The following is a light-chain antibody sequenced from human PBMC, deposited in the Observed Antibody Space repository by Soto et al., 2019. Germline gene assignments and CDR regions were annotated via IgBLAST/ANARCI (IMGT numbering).Light chain of an antibody. Sequence: QSALTQPASVSGSPGQSITISCTGTSSDVGGYNHVSWYQHPPGRAPKLILFGVSDRPSGVSHRFSGSKSGNTASLTISGLQAEDVADYYCCSYTSLSSVVFGGGTKRTVL. V-gene: IGLV2-14*01. CDR3: CSYTSLSSVV. J-gene: IGLJ2*01. CDR1: SSDVGGYNH. CDR2: GVS.